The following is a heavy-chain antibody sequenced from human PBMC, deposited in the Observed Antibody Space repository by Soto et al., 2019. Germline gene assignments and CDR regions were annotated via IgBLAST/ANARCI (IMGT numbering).Heavy chain of an antibody. CDR1: GGSIIIGDYS. V-gene: IGHV4-30-4*01. CDR3: ARGPTSDKVDY. J-gene: IGHJ4*02. CDR2: IYNSGTTT. D-gene: IGHD3-10*01. Sequence: QVQLQESGPGLVEPSQTLSLTCTVSGGSIIIGDYSWSWIRQPPGKGLEWIGHIYNSGTTTYSNPSLKSRVTISVDMSKNQFSLNLTSVTAADTAVYYCARGPTSDKVDYWGQGTLVTVSS.